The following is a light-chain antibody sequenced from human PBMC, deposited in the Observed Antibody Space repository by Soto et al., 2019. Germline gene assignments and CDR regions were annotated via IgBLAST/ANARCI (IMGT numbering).Light chain of an antibody. V-gene: IGKV3-15*01. J-gene: IGKJ1*01. CDR3: QHYNNWPPLT. Sequence: EIVMTQSPATLSVSPGERATLSCRASQSVSSNIAWYQQKAGQAPRLLIYGASTRATGIPARFSGSGSGTEFTLTISSLQSEDFAVYYCQHYNNWPPLTFGQGTKVEVK. CDR2: GAS. CDR1: QSVSSN.